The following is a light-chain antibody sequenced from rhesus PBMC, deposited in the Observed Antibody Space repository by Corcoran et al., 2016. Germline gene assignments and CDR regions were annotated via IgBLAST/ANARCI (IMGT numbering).Light chain of an antibody. CDR3: QQYSSRPWT. CDR2: KAS. V-gene: IGKV1-22*01. CDR1: QGISSW. Sequence: DIQMTQSPSSLSASVGDTVTITCRASQGISSWLAWYQQKPGKAPKVLIYKASRLQSGVPSSFSGSGSGTDLTLTISSLQSEDFATYDCQQYSSRPWTFGQGTKVEIK. J-gene: IGKJ1*01.